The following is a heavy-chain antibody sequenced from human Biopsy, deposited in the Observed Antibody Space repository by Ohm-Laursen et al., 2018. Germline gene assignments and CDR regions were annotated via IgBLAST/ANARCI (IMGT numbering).Heavy chain of an antibody. Sequence: SETLSLTCPVSGGSISSYYWSWIRQPPGKGLEWIGYIYYTGSTNYNPSLKSRVTLSVDTSMNHLSLRLTFVTAADTAVYYCARHAPSYSGSYWRYFDLWGRGSPVTVPS. CDR1: GGSISSYY. V-gene: IGHV4-59*08. CDR2: IYYTGST. D-gene: IGHD1-26*01. J-gene: IGHJ2*01. CDR3: ARHAPSYSGSYWRYFDL.